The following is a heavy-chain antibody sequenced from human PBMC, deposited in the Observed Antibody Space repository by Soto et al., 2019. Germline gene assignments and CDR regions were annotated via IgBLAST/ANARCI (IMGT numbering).Heavy chain of an antibody. Sequence: AAVKVACNSSGYTFTSYVSSWVLHAPGQGVEWMGWSSAYNGNTNYAQKLQGRVTMTTDTSTSPAYMELMSLRSDDTAVYSCARGLDHYDSSGSRPWGQGILVTVSS. D-gene: IGHD3-22*01. CDR1: GYTFTSYV. CDR3: ARGLDHYDSSGSRP. CDR2: SSAYNGNT. J-gene: IGHJ5*02. V-gene: IGHV1-18*01.